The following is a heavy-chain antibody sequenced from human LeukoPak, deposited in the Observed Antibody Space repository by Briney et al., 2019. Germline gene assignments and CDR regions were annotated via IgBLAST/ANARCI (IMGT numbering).Heavy chain of an antibody. D-gene: IGHD3-10*01. Sequence: SETLSLTCTVSGGSISSYYWSWIRQPAGKGLEWIGCIYTSGSTNYNPSLKSRVTISVDTSKNQFSLKLSSVTAADTAVYYCARGAMVRGVRSIDYWGQGTLVTVSS. CDR3: ARGAMVRGVRSIDY. CDR1: GGSISSYY. V-gene: IGHV4-4*07. J-gene: IGHJ4*02. CDR2: IYTSGST.